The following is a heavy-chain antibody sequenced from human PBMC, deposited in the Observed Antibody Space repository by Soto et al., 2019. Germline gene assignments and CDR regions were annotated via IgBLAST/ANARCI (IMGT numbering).Heavy chain of an antibody. CDR2: ISGSGGST. J-gene: IGHJ4*02. CDR3: AKDQGGGQQLAVDY. CDR1: GFTFSSYA. Sequence: GGSLRLSCAASGFTFSSYAMSWVRQAPGKGLEWVSAISGSGGSTYYADSVKGRFTISRDNSKNTLYLQMNSLRAEDTAVYYCAKDQGGGQQLAVDYWGQGTLVTVSS. D-gene: IGHD6-13*01. V-gene: IGHV3-23*01.